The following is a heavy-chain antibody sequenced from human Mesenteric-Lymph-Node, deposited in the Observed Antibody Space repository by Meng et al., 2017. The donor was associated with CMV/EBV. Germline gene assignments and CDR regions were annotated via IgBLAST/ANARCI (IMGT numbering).Heavy chain of an antibody. CDR2: IYPGDSDT. D-gene: IGHD4-17*01. CDR3: ARRGRDYGDFS. J-gene: IGHJ5*02. CDR1: GFTFSSYA. V-gene: IGHV5-51*01. Sequence: GESLKISCAASGFTFSSYAMHWVRQAPGKGLEWMGIIYPGDSDTRYSPSFQGQVTISADKSISTAYLQWSSLKASDTAMYYCARRGRDYGDFSWGQGTLVTVSS.